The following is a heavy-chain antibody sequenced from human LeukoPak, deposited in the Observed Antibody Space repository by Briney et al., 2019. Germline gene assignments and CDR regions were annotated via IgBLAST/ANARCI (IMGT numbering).Heavy chain of an antibody. D-gene: IGHD3-22*01. CDR2: IYYSGST. CDR1: GGSISSSSYY. CDR3: ARLYYDSSGYYQICYFDY. Sequence: SETLSLTCTVSGGSISSSSYYWGWIRQPPGKGLEWIGSIYYSGSTYYNPSLKSRVTISVDTSKNQFSLNLSSVTAADTAVYYCARLYYDSSGYYQICYFDYWGQGTLITVSS. J-gene: IGHJ4*02. V-gene: IGHV4-39*01.